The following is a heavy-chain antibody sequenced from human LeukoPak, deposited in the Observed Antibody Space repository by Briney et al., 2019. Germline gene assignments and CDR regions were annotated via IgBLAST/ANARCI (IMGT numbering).Heavy chain of an antibody. V-gene: IGHV3-48*04. D-gene: IGHD4-17*01. J-gene: IGHJ3*02. CDR1: GFTFSSYT. CDR3: AAETTVTPGAFDI. CDR2: IGTSSTTI. Sequence: GGSLRLSCAASGFTFSSYTMNWVRQPPGKGLEWVSNIGTSSTTIYYADSVKGRFTISRDNAKNSLYLQMNSLRAEDTAVYYCAAETTVTPGAFDIWGQGTMVTVSS.